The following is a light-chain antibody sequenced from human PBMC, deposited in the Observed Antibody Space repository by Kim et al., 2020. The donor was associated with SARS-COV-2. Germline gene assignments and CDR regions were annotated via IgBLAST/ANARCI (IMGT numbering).Light chain of an antibody. J-gene: IGKJ1*01. Sequence: ASVGDTGSISCRASQSISNWLAWFQQKPGTAPKVLVYKTPTLERGVPSRFSASGSGTDYTLTISGLQPDDFATYFCQQYESYPWTFGQGTKVDIK. CDR3: QQYESYPWT. V-gene: IGKV1-5*03. CDR2: KTP. CDR1: QSISNW.